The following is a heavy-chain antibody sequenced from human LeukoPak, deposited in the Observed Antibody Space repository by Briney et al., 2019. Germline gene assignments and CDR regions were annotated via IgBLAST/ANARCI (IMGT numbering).Heavy chain of an antibody. CDR1: GFTFTNYW. CDR2: LPPDELGI. CDR3: VGTVASRGSEY. Sequence: GGSLRLSCAASGFTFTNYWMHWVRQAPGMGLVWVSRLPPDELGIIYADSVKGRFTVSRDNAKNTVYLQMNNLRVDDTAMYYCVGTVASRGSEYWGQGALVTVSS. J-gene: IGHJ4*02. D-gene: IGHD6-6*01. V-gene: IGHV3-74*01.